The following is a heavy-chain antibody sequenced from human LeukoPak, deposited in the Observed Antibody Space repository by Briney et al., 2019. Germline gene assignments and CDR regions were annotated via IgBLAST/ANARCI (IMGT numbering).Heavy chain of an antibody. CDR2: IYSSGST. D-gene: IGHD6-19*01. CDR1: GVSINGYY. J-gene: IGHJ4*02. V-gene: IGHV4-4*07. Sequence: PSETLSLTCTVSGVSINGYYWSWIRQPAGKGLEWIGRIYSSGSTNYNPSLKSRVTMSIDTSKNQFSLKLSSVTAADTAVYYCARYSSGRLFYFDYWGQGTLVTVSS. CDR3: ARYSSGRLFYFDY.